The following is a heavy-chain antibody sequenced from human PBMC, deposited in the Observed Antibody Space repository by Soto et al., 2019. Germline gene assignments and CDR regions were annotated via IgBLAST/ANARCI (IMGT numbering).Heavy chain of an antibody. CDR2: INPTGDGT. V-gene: IGHV1-46*01. Sequence: QVQLVQSGAEVKKPGASVKVSCKASGYSFTSYYMHWVRQAPGQGLEWVVLINPTGDGTSYAQKYQGRVTTTRDTSATTVYMELSGLRSEDTAVYYCVRPIGHCSGGSCYSGPFNDWGQGTLVTVSA. CDR1: GYSFTSYY. D-gene: IGHD2-15*01. CDR3: VRPIGHCSGGSCYSGPFND. J-gene: IGHJ4*02.